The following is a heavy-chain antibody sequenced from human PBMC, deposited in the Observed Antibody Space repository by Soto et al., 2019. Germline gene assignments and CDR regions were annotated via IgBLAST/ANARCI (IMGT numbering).Heavy chain of an antibody. D-gene: IGHD6-19*01. CDR1: GGSISRNY. J-gene: IGHJ4*02. CDR3: AQTMVARTPFFDH. CDR2: IYSTGAT. V-gene: IGHV4-4*07. Sequence: QVQLQESGPGLVKPSETLSLNCTVSGGSISRNYWSWIRQPAGKGLEWIGRIYSTGATNYKPSLKSRVSLSVDTSRNQFSMKPTSVTAADTAIYYCAQTMVARTPFFDHWGQGTPVTVAS.